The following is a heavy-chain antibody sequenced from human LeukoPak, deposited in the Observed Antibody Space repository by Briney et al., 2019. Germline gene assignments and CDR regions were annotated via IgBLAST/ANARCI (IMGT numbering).Heavy chain of an antibody. CDR2: ISSSSSTI. CDR3: ARGRRGSYDS. D-gene: IGHD1-26*01. J-gene: IGHJ4*02. V-gene: IGHV3-48*01. CDR1: GYTFSSYS. Sequence: QAGGSLRLSCAASGYTFSSYSMNWVRQAPGKGLEWVSYISSSSSTIYYADSVKGRFTISRDNAKNSLYLQMNSLRAEDTAVYYCARGRRGSYDSWGQGTLVTVSS.